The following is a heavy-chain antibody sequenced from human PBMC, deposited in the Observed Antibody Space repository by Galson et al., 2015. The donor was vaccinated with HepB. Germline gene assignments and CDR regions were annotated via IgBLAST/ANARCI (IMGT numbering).Heavy chain of an antibody. J-gene: IGHJ4*02. CDR2: INSVLSFA. CDR3: ALASSRDLVVVPAALDY. D-gene: IGHD2-2*01. Sequence: SVKVSCKASGGTFSNYAISWVRQAPGQGLEWMGGINSVLSFANYAQKFQGRVTITADRSTRTASMELSSLRTEDTAVYYCALASSRDLVVVPAALDYWGQGALVTVSS. V-gene: IGHV1-69*10. CDR1: GGTFSNYA.